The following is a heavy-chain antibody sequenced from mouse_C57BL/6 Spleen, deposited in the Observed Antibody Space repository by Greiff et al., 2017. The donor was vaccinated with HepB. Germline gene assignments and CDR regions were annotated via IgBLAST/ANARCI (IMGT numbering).Heavy chain of an antibody. CDR3: ARSQLGRDYYAMDY. CDR2: ISSGSSTI. CDR1: GFTFSDYG. J-gene: IGHJ4*01. Sequence: EVKLQESGGGLVKPGGSLKLSCAASGFTFSDYGMHWVRQAPEKGLEWVAYISSGSSTIYYADTVKGRFTISRDNAKNTLFLQMTSLRSEDTAMYYCARSQLGRDYYAMDYWGQGTSVTVSS. V-gene: IGHV5-17*01. D-gene: IGHD4-1*02.